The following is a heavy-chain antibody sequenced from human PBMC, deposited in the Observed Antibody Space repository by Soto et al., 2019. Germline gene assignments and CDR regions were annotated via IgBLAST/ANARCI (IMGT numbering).Heavy chain of an antibody. CDR3: ARIILRDIAGLPAGLLPTKNYYFGMDV. D-gene: IGHD6-19*01. CDR2: IIPTFGTT. CDR1: GGTFSYYA. J-gene: IGHJ6*02. V-gene: IGHV1-69*01. Sequence: QVQLVQSGAEVKKPGASVKVSCKASGGTFSYYAISWVRQAPGQGLDWMGGIIPTFGTTLYAQKFEGRITITADESTSTAYMELSGLRSEDTAVYYCARIILRDIAGLPAGLLPTKNYYFGMDVWGQGTTVTVSS.